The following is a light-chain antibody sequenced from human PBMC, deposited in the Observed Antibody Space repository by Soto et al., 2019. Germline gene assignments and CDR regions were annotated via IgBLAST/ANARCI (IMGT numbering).Light chain of an antibody. CDR1: QSIASSY. CDR2: RTF. CDR3: QQFSSATLT. Sequence: EIVWTQSPGTLSLSPGQRATLSCRASQSIASSYLAWYQKKPGQPPRILLYRTFNRATGIPDRFSGSGSGTDFNLTISRLETEDFAVYVCQQFSSATLTGGGGTKVEIK. J-gene: IGKJ4*01. V-gene: IGKV3-20*01.